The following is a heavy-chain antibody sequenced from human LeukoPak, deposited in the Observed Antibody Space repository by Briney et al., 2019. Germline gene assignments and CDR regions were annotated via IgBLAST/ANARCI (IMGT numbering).Heavy chain of an antibody. CDR1: GGSISSFH. Sequence: SETLSLTCTVSGGSISSFHWSWIRQPPGKGLEHIGNIYDSGSTYYNPSLKSRVTTSVDTSKNQFSLKLSSVTAADTAVYYCARTYSGRSYYFDCWGQGTLVTVSS. CDR2: IYDSGST. CDR3: ARTYSGRSYYFDC. J-gene: IGHJ4*02. D-gene: IGHD1-26*01. V-gene: IGHV4-59*01.